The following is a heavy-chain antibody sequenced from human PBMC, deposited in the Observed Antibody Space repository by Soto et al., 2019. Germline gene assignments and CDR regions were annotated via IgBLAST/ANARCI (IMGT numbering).Heavy chain of an antibody. J-gene: IGHJ6*02. CDR1: GFTFSSYA. V-gene: IGHV3-23*01. CDR3: AKPKTTVNYYYYGMDV. CDR2: ISGSGGST. D-gene: IGHD4-4*01. Sequence: GGSLRLSCAASGFTFSSYAMSWVRQAPGKGLEWVSAISGSGGSTYYADSVKGRFTISRDNSKNTLYLQMNSLRAEDTAVYYCAKPKTTVNYYYYGMDVWGQGTTVTVSS.